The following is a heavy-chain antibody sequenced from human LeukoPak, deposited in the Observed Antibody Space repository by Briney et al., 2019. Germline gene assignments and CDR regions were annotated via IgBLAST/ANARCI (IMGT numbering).Heavy chain of an antibody. Sequence: SETLSLTCTVSGGSISSGCYYWSWVRQPAGKGLEWIGRIYYSGSTYYNPSLKSRVTISVDTSKNQFSLKLSSVTAADTAVYYCARGFLEWLHELYYYYYMDVWGKGTTVTVSS. CDR3: ARGFLEWLHELYYYYYMDV. CDR1: GGSISSGCYY. CDR2: IYYSGST. V-gene: IGHV4-61*02. J-gene: IGHJ6*03. D-gene: IGHD3-3*01.